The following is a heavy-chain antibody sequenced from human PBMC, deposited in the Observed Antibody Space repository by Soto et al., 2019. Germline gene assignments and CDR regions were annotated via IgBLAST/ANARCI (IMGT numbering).Heavy chain of an antibody. J-gene: IGHJ3*02. CDR3: ARDCSSTSCYLWAPDAFDT. CDR1: GGTFSSYA. Sequence: KASGGTFSSYAISWVRQAPGQGLEWMGGIIPIFGTANYAQKFQGRVTITADESTSTAYMELSSLRSEDTAVYYCARDCSSTSCYLWAPDAFDTWGQGTMVTVSS. V-gene: IGHV1-69*01. D-gene: IGHD2-2*01. CDR2: IIPIFGTA.